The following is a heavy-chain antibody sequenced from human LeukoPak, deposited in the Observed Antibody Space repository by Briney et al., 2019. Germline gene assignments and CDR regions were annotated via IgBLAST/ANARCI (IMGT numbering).Heavy chain of an antibody. D-gene: IGHD1/OR15-1a*01. CDR2: IKGDGSSI. Sequence: TGGSLRLSCAASGFTLSSYWMHWVRQAPGKGLVWVSCIKGDGSSISYADSVKGRFTISRDNAKNTLYLQMNSLRSEDTAVYYCTRDWRNKAFDIWGQGTMVTVSS. CDR1: GFTLSSYW. CDR3: TRDWRNKAFDI. V-gene: IGHV3-74*01. J-gene: IGHJ3*02.